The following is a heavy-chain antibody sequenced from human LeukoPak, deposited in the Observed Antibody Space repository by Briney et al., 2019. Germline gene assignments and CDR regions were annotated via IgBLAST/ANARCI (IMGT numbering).Heavy chain of an antibody. D-gene: IGHD4-23*01. CDR1: GFSFDDYS. V-gene: IGHV3-43*01. CDR3: ARDRGGNTAGFDS. J-gene: IGHJ4*02. Sequence: GGSLRLSCAASGFSFDDYSMHWVRQRPGKGLEWVSLVSWDGGSLYYADSVRGRFTISRDNKKHSVFLDMKSLKTEDTAFYFCARDRGGNTAGFDSWGQGTLVTVSS. CDR2: VSWDGGSL.